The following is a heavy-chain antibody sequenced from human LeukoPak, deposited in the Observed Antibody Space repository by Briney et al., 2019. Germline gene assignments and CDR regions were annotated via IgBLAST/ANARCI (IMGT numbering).Heavy chain of an antibody. V-gene: IGHV3-21*01. CDR2: ISSSSSYV. D-gene: IGHD3-22*01. CDR1: GFIFSNYN. CDR3: ARRYYYDSTGYIDY. J-gene: IGHJ4*02. Sequence: GGSLRLSCAASGFIFSNYNMNWVRQAPGKGLEWVSAISSSSSYVYYADSVKGRFTISRDNAKDSLYLQMNSLRAEDTAVYYCARRYYYDSTGYIDYWGQGTLVTVSS.